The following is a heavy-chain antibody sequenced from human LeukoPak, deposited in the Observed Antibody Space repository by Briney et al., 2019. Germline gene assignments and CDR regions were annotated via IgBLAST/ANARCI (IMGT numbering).Heavy chain of an antibody. CDR3: VRGVGLYDTIGYFDY. CDR1: GFTFSICA. Sequence: GGSLRLSCAASGFTFSICAMHWVRQAPGKGLEWVATLSYDGISEYYAESVKGRFTISRDNSKNTLYLQMNSLRAEDTAVHYCVRGVGLYDTIGYFDYWGQGTLVTVSS. V-gene: IGHV3-30-3*01. J-gene: IGHJ4*02. CDR2: LSYDGISE. D-gene: IGHD3-22*01.